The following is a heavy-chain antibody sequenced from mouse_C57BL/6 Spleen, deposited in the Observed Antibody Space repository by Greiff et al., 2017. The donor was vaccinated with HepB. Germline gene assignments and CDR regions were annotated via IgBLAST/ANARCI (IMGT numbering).Heavy chain of an antibody. CDR2: IYPGSGNT. CDR3: ARENYYGSSPDY. CDR1: GYTFTDYY. V-gene: IGHV1-76*01. Sequence: QVQLQQSGAELVRPGASVKLSCKASGYTFTDYYINWVKQRPGQGLEWIARIYPGSGNTYYNEKFKGKATLTAEKSSSTAYMQLSSLTSEDSAVYFCARENYYGSSPDYWGQGTTLTVSS. D-gene: IGHD1-1*01. J-gene: IGHJ2*01.